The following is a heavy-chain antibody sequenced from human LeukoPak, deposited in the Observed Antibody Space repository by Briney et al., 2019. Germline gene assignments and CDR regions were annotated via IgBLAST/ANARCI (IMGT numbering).Heavy chain of an antibody. D-gene: IGHD4-23*01. CDR1: GGSTSSYY. CDR2: VYYTGTT. V-gene: IGHV4-59*01. CDR3: ASDFGGNWLDP. J-gene: IGHJ5*02. Sequence: PSETLSLTCTVSGGSTSSYYWSWIRQPPGEGLEWIGYVYYTGTTNYNPSLRSRVTMSIDTSKNQFSLKLTSVTAADTAVYYCASDFGGNWLDPWGQGTLVTVSS.